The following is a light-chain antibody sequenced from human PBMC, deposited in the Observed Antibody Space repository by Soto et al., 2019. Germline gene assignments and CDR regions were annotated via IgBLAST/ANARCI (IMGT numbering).Light chain of an antibody. CDR3: LHRSNWPT. CDR2: DTS. J-gene: IGKJ1*01. CDR1: HSLDSY. Sequence: ETVLTQSPATLSLSPGESATLPCRASHSLDSYLAWYQKKPGQAPRLLIYDTSNRASGIPARFSGSGSGTDFTLTISSLEPEDSAVYYCLHRSNWPTFGQGTKVDIK. V-gene: IGKV3-11*01.